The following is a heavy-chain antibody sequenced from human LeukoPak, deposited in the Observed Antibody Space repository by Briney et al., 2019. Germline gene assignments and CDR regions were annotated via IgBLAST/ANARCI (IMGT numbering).Heavy chain of an antibody. J-gene: IGHJ3*02. CDR2: ISNNIDYT. D-gene: IGHD2-2*01. CDR3: ARDSSQDAFDI. CDR1: GFMFNSYS. V-gene: IGHV3-21*01. Sequence: GGSLRLSCAASGFMFNSYSMNWVRQAPGKGLEWVSFISNNIDYTYYADSVKGRFTISRDNAKNSLYLQMNSLGAEDTAVYYCARDSSQDAFDIWGQGTMVTVSS.